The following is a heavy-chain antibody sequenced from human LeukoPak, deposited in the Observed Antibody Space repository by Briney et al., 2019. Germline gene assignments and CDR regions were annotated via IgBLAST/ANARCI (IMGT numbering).Heavy chain of an antibody. D-gene: IGHD1-7*01. CDR2: INSTSRNL. J-gene: IGHJ4*02. CDR1: GFTFSSFS. V-gene: IGHV3-21*04. CDR3: AKEGGTPRPPDDY. Sequence: GGSVRLSCSDSGFTFSSFSMFWVRQAPGKGLEWLACINSTSRNLYYAHSVKGRFTLSRDNSKNTLYLQMNSLKAGDTAVYYCAKEGGTPRPPDDYWGQGTLVTVSS.